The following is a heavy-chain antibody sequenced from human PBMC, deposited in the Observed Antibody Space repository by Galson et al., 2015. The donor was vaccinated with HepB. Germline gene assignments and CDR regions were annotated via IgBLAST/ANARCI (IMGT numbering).Heavy chain of an antibody. CDR1: GYKFTSYY. CDR3: ARGVLLWDGPDY. CDR2: INPSGGST. D-gene: IGHD3-10*01. J-gene: IGHJ4*02. Sequence: SVKVSCKASGYKFTSYYMHWVQQAPGQGLEWMGIINPSGGSTDYAQKFRGRLTMTRDTSTSTVFMELSSLRSEDTAAYHCARGVLLWDGPDYWGQGTLVTVSS. V-gene: IGHV1-46*01.